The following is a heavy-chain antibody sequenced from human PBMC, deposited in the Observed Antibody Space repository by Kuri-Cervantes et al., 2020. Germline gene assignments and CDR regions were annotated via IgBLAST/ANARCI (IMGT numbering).Heavy chain of an antibody. V-gene: IGHV4-34*01. Sequence: GSLRLSCAVYGGSFSGNYWSWIRQPPGKGLEWIGEISHGGSTSYNPSLKSRVTISTDTSKNQFSLQLSSVTAADTAVYYCARWRNWFDPWGQGTLVTVSS. J-gene: IGHJ5*02. CDR3: ARWRNWFDP. D-gene: IGHD5-12*01. CDR2: ISHGGST. CDR1: GGSFSGNY.